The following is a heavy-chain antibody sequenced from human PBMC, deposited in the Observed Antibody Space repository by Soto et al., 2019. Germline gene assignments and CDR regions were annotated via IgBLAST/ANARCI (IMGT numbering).Heavy chain of an antibody. CDR2: TYYRSKWYN. D-gene: IGHD1-26*01. Sequence: SQTLSLTCAISGDSVSSNSAAWNWIRQSPSRGLEWLGRTYYRSKWYNDYAVSVKSRITINPDTSKYQLSLQLNSVTPDDTAVYYCARDSGSYKRLSFDYYYYGMDVWGQGTTVTVSS. V-gene: IGHV6-1*01. CDR3: ARDSGSYKRLSFDYYYYGMDV. CDR1: GDSVSSNSAA. J-gene: IGHJ6*02.